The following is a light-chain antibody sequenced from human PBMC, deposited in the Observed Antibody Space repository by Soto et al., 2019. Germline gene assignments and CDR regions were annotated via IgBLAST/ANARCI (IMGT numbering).Light chain of an antibody. CDR3: QQRGDWPA. J-gene: IGKJ1*01. CDR1: LSLSSY. Sequence: EVVLTQLPATLSLSPGDRATLSCRASLSLSSYLTWYQQKPGQAPRLLFYDVSNRATGVPDRFTSSGSGTDFTLTISSLEPEDFAVYYCQQRGDWPAFGQGTKVEIK. V-gene: IGKV3-11*01. CDR2: DVS.